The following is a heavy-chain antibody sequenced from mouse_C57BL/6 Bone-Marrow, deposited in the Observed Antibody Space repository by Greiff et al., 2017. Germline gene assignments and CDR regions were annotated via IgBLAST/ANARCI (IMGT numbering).Heavy chain of an antibody. CDR2: IDPENGDT. Sequence: EVKVVESGAELVRPGASVKLSCTASGFNIKDDYMHWVKQRPEQGLEWIGWIDPENGDTEYASKFQGKATITADTSSNTAYLQLSSLTSEDTAVYYYTREGWLIRRDAMDYWGQGTSVTVSS. V-gene: IGHV14-4*01. CDR1: GFNIKDDY. D-gene: IGHD2-3*01. J-gene: IGHJ4*01. CDR3: TREGWLIRRDAMDY.